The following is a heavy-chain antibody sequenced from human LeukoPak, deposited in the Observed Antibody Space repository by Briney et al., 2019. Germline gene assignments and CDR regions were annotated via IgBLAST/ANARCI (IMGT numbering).Heavy chain of an antibody. CDR2: INHSGST. Sequence: PSETLSLTCAVYGGSFSGYYWSWIRQPPGKGLEWIGEINHSGSTNYNPSLKSRVTISVDTSKNQFSLKLSSVTAADTVVYYCASGAYDSSGYYYPSFDYWGQGTLVTVSS. D-gene: IGHD3-22*01. CDR3: ASGAYDSSGYYYPSFDY. V-gene: IGHV4-34*01. J-gene: IGHJ4*02. CDR1: GGSFSGYY.